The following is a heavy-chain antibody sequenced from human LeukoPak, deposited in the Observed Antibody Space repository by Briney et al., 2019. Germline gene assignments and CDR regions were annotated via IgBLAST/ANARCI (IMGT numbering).Heavy chain of an antibody. D-gene: IGHD6-13*01. V-gene: IGHV4-59*12. Sequence: SETLSLTCTVSGDSISRYYWSWIRQPPGKGLEWIGYIYHSGSTYYNPSLKSRVTISVDRSKNQFSLKLSSVTAADTAVYYCARGGIAAPLDYWGQGTLVTVSS. CDR3: ARGGIAAPLDY. CDR1: GDSISRYY. CDR2: IYHSGST. J-gene: IGHJ4*02.